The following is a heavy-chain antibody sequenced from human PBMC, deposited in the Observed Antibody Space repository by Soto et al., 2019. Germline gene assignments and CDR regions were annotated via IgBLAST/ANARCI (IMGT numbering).Heavy chain of an antibody. Sequence: GSVRLSCAASGFTFSSYGMHWVRQAPGKWLEWVAVISYDGSNKYYADSVKGRFTISRDNSNNTLYLQMNSLRAEDTAVYYCAKDREMATIMDYYCGMGVWGQGTRVTVSS. CDR1: GFTFSSYG. J-gene: IGHJ6*02. CDR3: AKDREMATIMDYYCGMGV. D-gene: IGHD5-12*01. CDR2: ISYDGSNK. V-gene: IGHV3-30*18.